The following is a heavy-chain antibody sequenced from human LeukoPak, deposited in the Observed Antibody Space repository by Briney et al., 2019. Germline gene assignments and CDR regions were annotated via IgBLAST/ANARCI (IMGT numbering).Heavy chain of an antibody. D-gene: IGHD5-24*01. CDR1: GGSISSSSYY. J-gene: IGHJ4*02. CDR2: IFYSGST. Sequence: PSETLSLTCAVSGGSISSSSYYWGWIRQPPGKGLEWIGSIFYSGSTYYNPSLKSRVTISVDTSKNQFSLRLSSVTAADTAVYYCARQMRGMATITYYFDNWGQGTLVTVSS. CDR3: ARQMRGMATITYYFDN. V-gene: IGHV4-39*01.